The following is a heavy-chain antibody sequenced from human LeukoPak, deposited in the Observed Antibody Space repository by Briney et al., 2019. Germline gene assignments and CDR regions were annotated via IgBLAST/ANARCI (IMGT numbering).Heavy chain of an antibody. V-gene: IGHV3-30*04. CDR1: GFTFSSYA. Sequence: GRSLRLSCAASGFTFSSYAMHWVRQAPGKGLEWVAVISYDGSNKYYADSVKGRFTISRDNSKNTLYLQMNSLRAEDTAVYYCAKDSLPYSSGWFDYWGQGTLVTVSS. CDR3: AKDSLPYSSGWFDY. J-gene: IGHJ4*02. CDR2: ISYDGSNK. D-gene: IGHD6-19*01.